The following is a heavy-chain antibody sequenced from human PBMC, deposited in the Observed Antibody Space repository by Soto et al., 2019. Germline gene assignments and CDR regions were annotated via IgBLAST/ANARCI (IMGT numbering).Heavy chain of an antibody. J-gene: IGHJ5*02. V-gene: IGHV4-31*03. CDR2: IYYSGST. D-gene: IGHD6-13*01. CDR1: GGSISSGGYY. Sequence: SETLSLTCTVSGGSISSGGYYWSWIRQHPGKGLEWIGYIYYSGSTYYNPSLKSRVTISVDTSKNQFSLKLSSVTAADTAVYYCAREIVTKPTYVPPNPARAAAGTGWFDPWGRGTLVTVSS. CDR3: AREIVTKPTYVPPNPARAAAGTGWFDP.